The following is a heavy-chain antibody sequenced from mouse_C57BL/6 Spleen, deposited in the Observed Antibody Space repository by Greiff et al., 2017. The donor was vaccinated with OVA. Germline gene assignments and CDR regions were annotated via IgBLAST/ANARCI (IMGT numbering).Heavy chain of an antibody. CDR1: GYTFTSYW. V-gene: IGHV1-64*01. CDR3: AGNGSYYCDY. J-gene: IGHJ2*01. Sequence: QVQLKQPGAELVKPGASVKLSCKASGYTFTSYWMHWVKQRPGQGLEWIGMIHPNSGSTNYNEKFKSKATLTVDKSSSTAYMQLSSLTSEDSAVYYCAGNGSYYCDYWGQGTTLTVSS. D-gene: IGHD2-2*01. CDR2: IHPNSGST.